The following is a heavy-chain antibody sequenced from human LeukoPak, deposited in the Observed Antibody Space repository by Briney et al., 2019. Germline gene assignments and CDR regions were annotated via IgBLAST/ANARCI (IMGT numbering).Heavy chain of an antibody. D-gene: IGHD3-10*01. CDR2: IYTSGST. J-gene: IGHJ4*02. V-gene: IGHV4-4*07. CDR3: ARVNLSLLLWFGGIDY. CDR1: GGSISTYY. Sequence: PSETLSLTCTVSGGSISTYYWSWIRQPAGKGLEWIGRIYTSGSTNFNPSLKSRVTMSVDTSKNQFSLKLSSLTAADTAVYYCARVNLSLLLWFGGIDYWGQGTLVTVSS.